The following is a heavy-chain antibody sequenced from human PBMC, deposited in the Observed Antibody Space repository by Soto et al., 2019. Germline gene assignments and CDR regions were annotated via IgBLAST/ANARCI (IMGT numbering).Heavy chain of an antibody. J-gene: IGHJ6*02. CDR1: GGSISSYC. D-gene: IGHD5-12*01. CDR3: ARDRPARASGYPLSPPYYYYVMDV. V-gene: IGHV4-59*01. Sequence: PSETLSLTCTVSGGSISSYCWSWIRQPPGKGMEWIGYIYYSGSTNYNPSLKSRVTISVDTSKNQFSLKLSSVTAADTAVYYCARDRPARASGYPLSPPYYYYVMDVWGQGTTVTVSS. CDR2: IYYSGST.